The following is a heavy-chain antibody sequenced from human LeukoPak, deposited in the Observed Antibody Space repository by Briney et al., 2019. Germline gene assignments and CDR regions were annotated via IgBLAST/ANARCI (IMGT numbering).Heavy chain of an antibody. CDR1: GFTFDDYG. D-gene: IGHD2-15*01. V-gene: IGHV3-20*01. Sequence: GGSLRLSCAASGFTFDDYGMSWVRQAPGKGLEWVSGINWNGGSTGYADSVKGRFTISRDNAKNSLYLQMNSLRAEDTALYHCAGCQDRHAYYYGMDVWGQGTTVTVSS. J-gene: IGHJ6*02. CDR2: INWNGGST. CDR3: AGCQDRHAYYYGMDV.